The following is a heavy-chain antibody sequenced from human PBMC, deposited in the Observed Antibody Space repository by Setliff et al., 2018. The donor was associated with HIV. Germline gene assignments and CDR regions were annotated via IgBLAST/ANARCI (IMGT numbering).Heavy chain of an antibody. Sequence: VKVSCKASGYTFSSYGISWVRQAPGQGLEWMGWISGFNGKINYAENFQGRVTLTTDSSASTAHMELWSLTSDDTAVYYCARDLGGEHDYADPAYMDVWSKGTTVTVSS. J-gene: IGHJ6*03. CDR2: ISGFNGKI. V-gene: IGHV1-18*01. CDR3: ARDLGGEHDYADPAYMDV. D-gene: IGHD4-17*01. CDR1: GYTFSSYG.